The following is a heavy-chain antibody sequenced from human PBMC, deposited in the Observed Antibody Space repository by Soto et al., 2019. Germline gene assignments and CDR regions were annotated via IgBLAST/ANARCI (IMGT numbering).Heavy chain of an antibody. CDR2: INHSGST. CDR3: ARGKYYDYVWGSYRPINWFDP. J-gene: IGHJ5*02. V-gene: IGHV4-34*01. CDR1: GGSFSGYY. D-gene: IGHD3-16*02. Sequence: PSETLSLTCAVYGGSFSGYYWSWIRQPPGKGLEWIGEINHSGSTNYNPSLKSRVTISVDTSKNQFSLKLSSVTAADTAVYYCARGKYYDYVWGSYRPINWFDPWGQGTLVTSPQ.